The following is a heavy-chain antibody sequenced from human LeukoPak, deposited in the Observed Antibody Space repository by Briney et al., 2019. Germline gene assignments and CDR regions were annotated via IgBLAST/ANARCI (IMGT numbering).Heavy chain of an antibody. CDR1: GGSISSYY. CDR2: IYYSGST. V-gene: IGHV4-59*01. J-gene: IGHJ6*03. CDR3: ARGVEMATTKTTYYYYYMDV. Sequence: SETLSLTCTVSGGSISSYYWSWLRQPPGKGLEWIGYIYYSGSTNYNPSLKSRVTISVDTSKNQFSLKLSSVTAADTAVYYCARGVEMATTKTTYYYYYMDVWGKGTTVTVSS. D-gene: IGHD5-24*01.